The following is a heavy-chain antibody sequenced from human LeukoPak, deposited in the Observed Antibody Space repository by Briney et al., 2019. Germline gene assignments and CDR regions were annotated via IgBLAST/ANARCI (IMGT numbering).Heavy chain of an antibody. D-gene: IGHD2-8*01. V-gene: IGHV6-1*01. CDR1: GDSVSSNSAT. Sequence: SQTLSLTCAISGDSVSSNSATWNWIRQSPSRGLEWLGRTYYRSKWYNDYAVSVKSRITINPDTSKNQFSLQLNSVTPEDTAVYYCARAQPEMVYASRNYYYMDVWGKGTTVTVSS. J-gene: IGHJ6*03. CDR3: ARAQPEMVYASRNYYYMDV. CDR2: TYYRSKWYN.